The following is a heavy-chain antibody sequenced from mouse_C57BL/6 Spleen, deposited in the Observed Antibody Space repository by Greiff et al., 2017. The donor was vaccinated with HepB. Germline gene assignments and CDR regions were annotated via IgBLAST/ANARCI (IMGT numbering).Heavy chain of an antibody. Sequence: QVQLQQPGAELVKPGASVKVSCKASGYTFTSYWMHWVKQRPGQGLEWIGRIHPSDSDTNYNQKFKGKATLTVDKSSSTAYMQLSSLTSEDSAVYYCEREAVDYDYAAWFAYWGQGTLVTVAA. CDR2: IHPSDSDT. CDR3: EREAVDYDYAAWFAY. CDR1: GYTFTSYW. V-gene: IGHV1-74*01. D-gene: IGHD2-4*01. J-gene: IGHJ3*01.